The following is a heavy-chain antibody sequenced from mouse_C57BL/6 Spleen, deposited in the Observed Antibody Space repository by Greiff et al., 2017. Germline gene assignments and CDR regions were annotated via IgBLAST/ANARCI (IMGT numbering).Heavy chain of an antibody. Sequence: EVKLEESGGGLVQPGGSMKLSCVASGFTFSNYWMNWVRQSPEKGLEWVAQIRLKSDNYATHYAESVKGRFTISRDDSKSSVYLQMNNLRAEDTGIYYCTDYDAYFDVWGTGTTVTVSS. CDR2: IRLKSDNYAT. J-gene: IGHJ1*03. CDR1: GFTFSNYW. D-gene: IGHD2-4*01. CDR3: TDYDAYFDV. V-gene: IGHV6-3*01.